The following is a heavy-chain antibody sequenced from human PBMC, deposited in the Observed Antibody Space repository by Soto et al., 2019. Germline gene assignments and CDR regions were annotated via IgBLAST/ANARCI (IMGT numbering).Heavy chain of an antibody. CDR1: GASVSSGSYY. CDR2: IYYTGPS. D-gene: IGHD2-8*01. CDR3: ARALSTNEGWFDP. J-gene: IGHJ5*02. V-gene: IGHV4-61*01. Sequence: QVELQESGPGLVKPSETLSLTCKVSGASVSSGSYYWSWIRQPPGQGLEWIGYIYYTGPSDYNPSLKSRVTISIDTSKNQISLNLNSVTAADTAVYYCARALSTNEGWFDPWGQGRLVTVSS.